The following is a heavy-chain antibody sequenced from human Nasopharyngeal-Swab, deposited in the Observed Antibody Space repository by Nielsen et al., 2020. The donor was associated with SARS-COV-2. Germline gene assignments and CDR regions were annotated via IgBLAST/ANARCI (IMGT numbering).Heavy chain of an antibody. CDR1: GSTSSNYA. D-gene: IGHD3-10*01. J-gene: IGHJ4*02. V-gene: IGHV3-23*01. Sequence: GGSLRLSWVASGSTSSNYAMSWARQAPGKGLEWVSTISARGTSTFYVDSVKGRFTISRDNSKNTLHVQMSSLRAEDTAVYYCAREGQGTPIDFWGQGTLVTVSS. CDR2: ISARGTST. CDR3: AREGQGTPIDF.